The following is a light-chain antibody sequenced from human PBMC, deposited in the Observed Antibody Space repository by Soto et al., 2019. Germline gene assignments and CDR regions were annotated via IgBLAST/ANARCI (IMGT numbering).Light chain of an antibody. CDR3: QQYFSNPRT. CDR2: WAS. J-gene: IGKJ1*01. Sequence: DIVMTQSPDSLAVSLGERATINCKSSQSVSYSSNSKNYLAWYQQKPGQPPKLLIYWASTRGSGVPARFSGSGSGTYFTLTISSLQAEDVAVYYCQQYFSNPRTFGPGTRVDI. CDR1: QSVSYSSNSKNY. V-gene: IGKV4-1*01.